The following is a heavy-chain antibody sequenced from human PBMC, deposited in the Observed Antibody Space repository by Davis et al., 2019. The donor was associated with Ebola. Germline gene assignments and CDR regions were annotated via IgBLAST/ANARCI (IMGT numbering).Heavy chain of an antibody. J-gene: IGHJ4*02. D-gene: IGHD1-26*01. CDR3: ARGYSGSYSDY. CDR1: GYTFTGYY. V-gene: IGHV1-8*02. CDR2: MNPNSGNT. Sequence: ASVKVSCKASGYTFTGYYMHWVRQAPGQGLEWMGWMNPNSGNTGYAQKFQGRVTMTRNTSISTAYMELSSLRSEDTAVYYCARGYSGSYSDYWGQGTLVTVSS.